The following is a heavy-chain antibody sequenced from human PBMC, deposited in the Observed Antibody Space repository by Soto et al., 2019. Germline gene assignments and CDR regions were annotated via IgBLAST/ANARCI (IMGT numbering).Heavy chain of an antibody. V-gene: IGHV1-69*12. J-gene: IGHJ6*02. Sequence: QVQLVQSGAEVKKPGSSVKVSCKASGGTFSSYAISWVRQAPGQGLEWMGGIIPLFGTADYAQKFQDRVAIIADESTSTAYMELSSLRSEDTAVYYCASHSGSSPEGRYHYGMDVWGQGTTVTVSS. CDR3: ASHSGSSPEGRYHYGMDV. D-gene: IGHD1-26*01. CDR2: IIPLFGTA. CDR1: GGTFSSYA.